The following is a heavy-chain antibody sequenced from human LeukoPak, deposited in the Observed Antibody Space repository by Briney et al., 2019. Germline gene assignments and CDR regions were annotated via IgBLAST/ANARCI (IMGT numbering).Heavy chain of an antibody. CDR2: IIPILGIA. V-gene: IGHV1-69*04. J-gene: IGHJ6*02. CDR1: GYTFTSYG. D-gene: IGHD4-17*01. Sequence: ASVKVSCKASGYTFTSYGISWVRQAPGQGLEWMGRIIPILGIANYAQKFQGRVTITADKSTSTAYMELSSLRSEDTAVYYCAYTVTTLAGYYYGMDVWGQGTTVTVSS. CDR3: AYTVTTLAGYYYGMDV.